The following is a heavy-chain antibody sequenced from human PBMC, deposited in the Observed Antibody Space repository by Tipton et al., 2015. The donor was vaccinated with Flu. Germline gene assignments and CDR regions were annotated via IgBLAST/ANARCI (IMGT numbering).Heavy chain of an antibody. CDR2: IYSSGSA. CDR3: VRGSGAGPNVVFEF. Sequence: TLSLTCTVSGGPLSSFYWNWIRQPAGKGLEWVGRIYSSGSASYNPPLKSRVTMSVDTSKNQFSLNLTSVTAADTAVYFCVRGSGAGPNVVFEFWGGGKMVTVSS. D-gene: IGHD2-21*01. V-gene: IGHV4-4*07. CDR1: GGPLSSFY. J-gene: IGHJ4*02.